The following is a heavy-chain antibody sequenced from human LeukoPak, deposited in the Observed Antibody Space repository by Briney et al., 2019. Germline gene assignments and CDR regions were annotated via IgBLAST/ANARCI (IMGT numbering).Heavy chain of an antibody. V-gene: IGHV7-4-1*02. Sequence: ASVKVSCKASGYTFTSYAMNWVRQAPGQGLEWMGWINTNTGNPTYAQGFTGRFVFSLDTSVSTAYLQISSLKAEDTAVYYCARDTPSYGDPHAFDIWGQGTMVTVSS. J-gene: IGHJ3*02. CDR2: INTNTGNP. CDR3: ARDTPSYGDPHAFDI. CDR1: GYTFTSYA. D-gene: IGHD4-17*01.